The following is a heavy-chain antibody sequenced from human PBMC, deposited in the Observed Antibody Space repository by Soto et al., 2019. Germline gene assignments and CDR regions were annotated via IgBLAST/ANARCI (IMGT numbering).Heavy chain of an antibody. CDR1: GFTFSSYA. CDR3: AQDTIAARPGYFDY. D-gene: IGHD6-6*01. V-gene: IGHV3-23*01. J-gene: IGHJ4*02. CDR2: ISGSGGST. Sequence: EVQLLESGGGWVQPGGSLRLSCAASGFTFSSYAMSWVRQAPGKGLEWVSAISGSGGSTYYADSVKGRFTISRDNSNNTLYLQMNSLRAEDRAVYYCAQDTIAARPGYFDYWGQGTLVTVSS.